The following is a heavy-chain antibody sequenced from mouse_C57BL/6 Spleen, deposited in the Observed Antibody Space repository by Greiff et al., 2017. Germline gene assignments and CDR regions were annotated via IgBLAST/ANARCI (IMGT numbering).Heavy chain of an antibody. D-gene: IGHD2-4*01. CDR3: ARSYDYDSYAMDY. CDR1: GYAFSSSW. CDR2: IYPGDGDT. V-gene: IGHV1-82*01. Sequence: QVQLQQSGPELVKPGASVKISCKASGYAFSSSWMNWVKQRPGKGLEWIGRIYPGDGDTTYNGKFKGKATLTADKSSSTAYMPLSSLTSEDSAVYFCARSYDYDSYAMDYWGQGTSVTVSS. J-gene: IGHJ4*01.